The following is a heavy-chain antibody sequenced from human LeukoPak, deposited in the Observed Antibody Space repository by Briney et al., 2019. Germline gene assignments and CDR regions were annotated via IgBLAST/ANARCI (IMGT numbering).Heavy chain of an antibody. V-gene: IGHV4-34*01. Sequence: SETLSLTCAVYGGSFSGYYWSWIRQPPGKGLEWIGEINHSGSTNYNPSLKSRVTISVDTSKNQFSLKLSSVTAADTAVYYCARHRAYYYGSGRYFDYWGQGTLVTVSS. D-gene: IGHD3-10*01. CDR2: INHSGST. CDR3: ARHRAYYYGSGRYFDY. J-gene: IGHJ4*02. CDR1: GGSFSGYY.